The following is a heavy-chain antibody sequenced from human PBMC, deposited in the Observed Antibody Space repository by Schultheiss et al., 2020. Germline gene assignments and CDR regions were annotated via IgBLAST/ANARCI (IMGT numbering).Heavy chain of an antibody. CDR2: ISWNSGSI. D-gene: IGHD1-26*01. V-gene: IGHV3-9*01. J-gene: IGHJ4*02. CDR3: TTAERELPPN. CDR1: GFTFSSYA. Sequence: GGSLRLSCAASGFTFSSYAMSWVRQAPGKGLEWVSGISWNSGSIGYADSVKGRFTISRDNAKNSLYLQMNSLRAEDTAVYYCTTAERELPPNWGQGTLVTVSS.